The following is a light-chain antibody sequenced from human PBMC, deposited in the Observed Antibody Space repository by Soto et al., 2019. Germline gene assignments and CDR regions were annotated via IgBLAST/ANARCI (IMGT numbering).Light chain of an antibody. Sequence: DIQMTQSPSSLSASVGDRVTITCRASQSIRDHLGLYQQKPGKAPKSLIYVASRLQSGVPSRFSGSGSGTEFTLTISSLQPEDFATYYCVQHNSDPWTFGQGTKVEI. CDR2: VAS. CDR1: QSIRDH. V-gene: IGKV1-17*01. J-gene: IGKJ1*01. CDR3: VQHNSDPWT.